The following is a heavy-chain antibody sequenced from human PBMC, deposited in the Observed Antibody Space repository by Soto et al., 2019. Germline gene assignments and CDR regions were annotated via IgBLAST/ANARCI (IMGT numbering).Heavy chain of an antibody. V-gene: IGHV3-33*01. CDR1: GFTFSSYG. Sequence: QVQLVESGGGVVQPGRSLRLSCAASGFTFSSYGMHWVRQAPGKGLEWVAVIWYDGSNKYYADSVKGRFTISRDNSKNTLYLQTNSLRAKDTAVYYCARHRYSSSADAFDIWGQGTMVTVSS. J-gene: IGHJ3*02. CDR2: IWYDGSNK. D-gene: IGHD6-13*01. CDR3: ARHRYSSSADAFDI.